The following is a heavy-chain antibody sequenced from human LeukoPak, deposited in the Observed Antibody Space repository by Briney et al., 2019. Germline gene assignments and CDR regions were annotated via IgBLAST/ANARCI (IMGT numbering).Heavy chain of an antibody. CDR3: AREVVPAAMTYYYYYYMDV. CDR2: IYTSGIT. V-gene: IGHV4-61*02. J-gene: IGHJ6*03. Sequence: SQTLSLXCTVSGGSSSSGSYYWSWIRQPAGKGPEWIGRIYTSGITNYNPSLKSRVTISVDTSKNQFSLKLSSVTAADTAVYYCAREVVPAAMTYYYYYYMDVWGKGTTVTVSS. CDR1: GGSSSSGSYY. D-gene: IGHD2-2*01.